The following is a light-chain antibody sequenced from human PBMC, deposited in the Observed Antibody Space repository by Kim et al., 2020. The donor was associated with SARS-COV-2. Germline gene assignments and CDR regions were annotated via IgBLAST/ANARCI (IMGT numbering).Light chain of an antibody. CDR1: GVQKKK. Sequence: GEKDRITGTGEGVQKKKGYGEQKRSGKGPGRVIDEERKRPAGIPERFAGTRSGTRATLTISGDKVEDEADYYCDTTDSSGNGVFGGGTQLTVL. V-gene: IGLV3-10*01. CDR2: EER. J-gene: IGLJ2*01. CDR3: DTTDSSGNGV.